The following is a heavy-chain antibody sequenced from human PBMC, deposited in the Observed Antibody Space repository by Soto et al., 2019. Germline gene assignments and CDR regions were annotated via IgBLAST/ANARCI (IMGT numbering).Heavy chain of an antibody. CDR2: IYPGDSDT. Sequence: GESLKISCKASGYGFTTYWIAWVRQMPGKGLEWMGIIYPGDSDTKYSPSFQGQVTISADKSISTAFLQWSSLKASDTAMYYCARSRRGAYSSGWYSPSGYYNYGIDVWGQGTKVTVSS. V-gene: IGHV5-51*01. J-gene: IGHJ6*02. CDR1: GYGFTTYW. CDR3: ARSRRGAYSSGWYSPSGYYNYGIDV. D-gene: IGHD6-19*01.